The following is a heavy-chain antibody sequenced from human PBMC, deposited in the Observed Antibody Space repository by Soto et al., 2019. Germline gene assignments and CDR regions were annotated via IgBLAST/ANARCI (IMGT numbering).Heavy chain of an antibody. V-gene: IGHV1-8*01. J-gene: IGHJ3*02. CDR2: MNPISGNT. CDR1: GYTFTSYD. Sequence: ASVKVSCKASGYTFTSYDINWVRQATGQGLEWMGGMNPISGNTDYAQKFQGRVTMTRNTSTSTAYMELSSLRSEDTAVYYCARGAYYDSSGYYYERAFDIWGQGTMVTVSS. CDR3: ARGAYYDSSGYYYERAFDI. D-gene: IGHD3-22*01.